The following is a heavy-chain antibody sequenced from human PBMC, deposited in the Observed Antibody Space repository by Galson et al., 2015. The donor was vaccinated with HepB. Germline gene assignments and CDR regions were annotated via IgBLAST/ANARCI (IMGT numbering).Heavy chain of an antibody. Sequence: SLRLSCAASEFTFSDYHMNWIRQAPGKGLEWVSYVSSSGSTIYYADSVKGRFTISRDNAKNSLYLQLNSLRAEDTAVYYCARPKSRVYSGNHDYAFDIWGQGTMVTVSS. CDR3: ARPKSRVYSGNHDYAFDI. V-gene: IGHV3-11*01. D-gene: IGHD6-13*01. J-gene: IGHJ3*02. CDR2: VSSSGSTI. CDR1: EFTFSDYH.